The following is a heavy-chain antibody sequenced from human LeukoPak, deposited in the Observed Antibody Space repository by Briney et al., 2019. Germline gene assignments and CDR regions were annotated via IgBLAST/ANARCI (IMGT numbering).Heavy chain of an antibody. CDR1: GFTFSSYA. D-gene: IGHD4-17*01. CDR2: ISGSGGST. V-gene: IGHV3-23*01. Sequence: GGSLRLSCAASGFTFSSYAMSWVRQAPGKGLEWVSAISGSGGSTYYADSVKGRFTISRDNSKNTLYLQMNSLRAEDTAVYYCAKEATVTEYYYYYYGMDVWGQGTTVTVSS. CDR3: AKEATVTEYYYYYYGMDV. J-gene: IGHJ6*02.